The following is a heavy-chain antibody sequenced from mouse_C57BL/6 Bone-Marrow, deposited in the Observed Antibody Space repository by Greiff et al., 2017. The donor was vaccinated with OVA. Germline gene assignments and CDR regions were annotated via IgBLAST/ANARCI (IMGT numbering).Heavy chain of an antibody. CDR3: TTYYYGSSYGDY. CDR2: IDPEDGDT. CDR1: GFNITDYY. D-gene: IGHD1-1*01. J-gene: IGHJ2*01. Sequence: VQLQQSGAELLRPGASVKLSCTASGFNITDYYMHWVKQRPEQGLEWIGRIDPEDGDTEYAPKFQGKATMTADTSSNTAYLQLSSLTSEDTAVYYCTTYYYGSSYGDYWGQGTTLTVSS. V-gene: IGHV14-1*01.